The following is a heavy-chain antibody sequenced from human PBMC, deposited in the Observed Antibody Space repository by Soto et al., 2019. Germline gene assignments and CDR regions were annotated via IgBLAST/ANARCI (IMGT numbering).Heavy chain of an antibody. CDR3: ARDLEVPYYDFWSGYPPGVSAYSYGMDV. D-gene: IGHD3-3*01. Sequence: ASVKVSCKASGYTFTSYGISWVRQAPGQGLEWMGWISAYNGNTNYAQKLKGRVTMTTDTSTSTAYMELRSLRSDDTAVYYCARDLEVPYYDFWSGYPPGVSAYSYGMDVWGQGTTVTVSS. CDR1: GYTFTSYG. V-gene: IGHV1-18*04. CDR2: ISAYNGNT. J-gene: IGHJ6*02.